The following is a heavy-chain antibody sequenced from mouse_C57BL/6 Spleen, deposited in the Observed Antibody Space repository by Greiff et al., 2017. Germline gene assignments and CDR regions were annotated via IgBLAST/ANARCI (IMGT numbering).Heavy chain of an antibody. CDR2: ISYDGSN. J-gene: IGHJ1*03. V-gene: IGHV3-6*01. CDR3: ARRGILNYWYFDV. D-gene: IGHD6-1*01. Sequence: EVKLQESGPGLVKPSQSLSLTCSVTGYSITSGYYWNWIRQFPGNKLEWMGYISYDGSNNYNPSLKNRISITRDTSNNQFFLKLNSVTTEDTATCYCARRGILNYWYFDVWGTGTTVTVSS. CDR1: GYSITSGYY.